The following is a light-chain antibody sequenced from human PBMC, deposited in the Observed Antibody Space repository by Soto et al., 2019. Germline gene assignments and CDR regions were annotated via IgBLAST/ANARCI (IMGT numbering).Light chain of an antibody. CDR3: SSYTGSSTL. J-gene: IGLJ2*01. Sequence: QSVLTQPASVSGSPGQSITISCSGTSSDVGGYNYVSWYQQHPGTAPKLMIYDVSNRPSGVSNRFSGSKSGNTASLTISGLQAEDEADYYCSSYTGSSTLFGGGTKLTVL. CDR1: SSDVGGYNY. CDR2: DVS. V-gene: IGLV2-14*01.